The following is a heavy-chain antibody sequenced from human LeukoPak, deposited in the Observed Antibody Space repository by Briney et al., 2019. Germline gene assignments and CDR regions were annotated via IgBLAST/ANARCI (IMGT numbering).Heavy chain of an antibody. CDR1: GFTFSSYS. CDR3: ARYWNDRYFDY. V-gene: IGHV3-23*01. CDR2: INNFGGST. Sequence: GGSLRLSCAASGFTFSSYSMGWVRQAPGKGLEWVSVINNFGGSTFYADSVKGRFTISRDNSKSTLYLQMYSLRAEDTAVYYCARYWNDRYFDYWGRGTLVTVSS. D-gene: IGHD1-1*01. J-gene: IGHJ4*02.